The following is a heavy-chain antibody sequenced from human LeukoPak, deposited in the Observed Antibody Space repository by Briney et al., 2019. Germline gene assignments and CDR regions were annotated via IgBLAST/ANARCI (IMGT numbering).Heavy chain of an antibody. Sequence: SETLSLTCTVSGGSISSYYWSWIRQPPGKGLEWIGYIYYSGSTNYNPSLKSRVTISVDTSKNQFSLKLSSVTAADTAVYCCARRYCSGGTCYGDYWGQGTLVTVSS. CDR1: GGSISSYY. V-gene: IGHV4-59*08. CDR2: IYYSGST. D-gene: IGHD2-15*01. J-gene: IGHJ4*02. CDR3: ARRYCSGGTCYGDY.